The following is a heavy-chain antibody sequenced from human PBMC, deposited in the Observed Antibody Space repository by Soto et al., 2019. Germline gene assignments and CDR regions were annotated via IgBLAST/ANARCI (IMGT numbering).Heavy chain of an antibody. V-gene: IGHV3-30*18. CDR3: AKDDPFSNWLNFDY. Sequence: GGSLRLSCAASGFTFSSYGMHWVRQAPGKGLEWVAVISYDGSNKFYADSVKGRFTISRDNSKNTLYLQMDSLRAEDTAVYYCAKDDPFSNWLNFDYWGQGTLVTVSS. CDR2: ISYDGSNK. CDR1: GFTFSSYG. D-gene: IGHD7-27*01. J-gene: IGHJ4*02.